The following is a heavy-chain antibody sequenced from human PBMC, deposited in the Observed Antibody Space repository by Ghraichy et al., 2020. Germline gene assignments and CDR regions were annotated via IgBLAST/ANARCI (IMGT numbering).Heavy chain of an antibody. CDR1: GFSFSSYS. J-gene: IGHJ3*02. D-gene: IGHD2-21*02. CDR2: ISSSSSYI. V-gene: IGHV3-21*01. CDR3: ARGRLLFPDAFEI. Sequence: GGSLRLSCAASGFSFSSYSMTWVRQAPGKGLEWVSSISSSSSYIYYADSVKGRFTISRDNAKNSLYLQMNSLRAEDTAVYYCARGRLLFPDAFEIWGQGTMGTVSS.